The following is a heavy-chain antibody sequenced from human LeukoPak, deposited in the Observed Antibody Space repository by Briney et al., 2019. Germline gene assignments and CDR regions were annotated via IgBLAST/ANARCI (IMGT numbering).Heavy chain of an antibody. J-gene: IGHJ4*02. Sequence: GGSLRLSCAASGFTFSSYWMSWVRQAPGKGLEWVANIKQDGSEKYYVDSVKGRFTISRDNAKNSLYLQMNSLRAEDTAVYYCARPRPPGSGVYYYPLASGGRETLATVSP. CDR1: GFTFSSYW. V-gene: IGHV3-7*03. CDR3: ARPRPPGSGVYYYPLAS. D-gene: IGHD3-22*01. CDR2: IKQDGSEK.